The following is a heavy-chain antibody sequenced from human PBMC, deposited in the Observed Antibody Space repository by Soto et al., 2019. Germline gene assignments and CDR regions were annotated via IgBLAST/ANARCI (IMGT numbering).Heavy chain of an antibody. CDR1: GFIFSDYY. V-gene: IGHV3-11*06. D-gene: IGHD6-13*01. Sequence: GGSLRLSCAASGFIFSDYYMSWIRQASGKGLEWVSYMSSGSSSRCYIDYADSVKGRFTIYRNNAKNSLYLQRNSLRAEETAVYYCPKGAGAAGDFDYWGQGPLVTVSS. CDR3: PKGAGAAGDFDY. J-gene: IGHJ4*02. CDR2: MSSGSSSRCYI.